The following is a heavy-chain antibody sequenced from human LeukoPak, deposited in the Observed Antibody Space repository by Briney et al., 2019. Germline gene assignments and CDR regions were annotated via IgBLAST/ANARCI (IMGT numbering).Heavy chain of an antibody. V-gene: IGHV3-30*18. D-gene: IGHD3-22*01. CDR3: AKDFRVLYYDSSGYGDY. Sequence: GGSLRLSCLTSGFTLSTNAMSWVRQAPGKGLEWVAVISYDGSNKYYADSVKGRFTISRDNSKNTLYLQMNSLRAEDTAVYYCAKDFRVLYYDSSGYGDYWGQGTLVTVSS. CDR2: ISYDGSNK. J-gene: IGHJ4*02. CDR1: GFTLSTNA.